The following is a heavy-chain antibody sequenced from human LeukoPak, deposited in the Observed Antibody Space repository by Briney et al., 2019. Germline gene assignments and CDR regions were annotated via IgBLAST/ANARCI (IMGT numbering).Heavy chain of an antibody. CDR1: GFTFSSYS. J-gene: IGHJ3*02. CDR2: ISSSSSTI. CDR3: ARDTDSSSWLDAFGI. Sequence: GGSLRLSCAASGFTFSSYSMNWVRQAPGKGLEWVSYISSSSSTIYYADSVKGRFTISRDNAKNSLYLQMNSLRAEDTAVYYCARDTDSSSWLDAFGIWGQGTMVTVSS. V-gene: IGHV3-48*01. D-gene: IGHD6-13*01.